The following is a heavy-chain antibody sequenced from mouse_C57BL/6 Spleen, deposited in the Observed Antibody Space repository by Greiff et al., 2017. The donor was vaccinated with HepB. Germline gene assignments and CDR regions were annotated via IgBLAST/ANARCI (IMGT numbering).Heavy chain of an antibody. CDR3: ARDSSGYPGYCEC. Sequence: QVQLKQSGPGLVQPSQSLSITCTVSGFSLTSYGIHWVRQSPGKGLKWLGVIWSGGSTDYNAAFISRLSISKDNSKSQVFFKMNSLQADDTAIYYCARDSSGYPGYCECWGEGAALAVSS. J-gene: IGHJ2*01. V-gene: IGHV2-2*01. D-gene: IGHD3-2*02. CDR2: IWSGGST. CDR1: GFSLTSYG.